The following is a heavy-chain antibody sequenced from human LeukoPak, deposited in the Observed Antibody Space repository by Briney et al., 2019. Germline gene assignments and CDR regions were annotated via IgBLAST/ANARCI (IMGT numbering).Heavy chain of an antibody. CDR1: GFTIRTYA. Sequence: GGSLRLSCAASGFTIRTYAMTWVRQAPGKGLEWVSAISGNGVDTFYADSVKGRFTISRDNSRNTLYLQMNSLRAEDTAVYYCATSYDRSGPGGQGTLVTVSS. CDR2: ISGNGVDT. V-gene: IGHV3-23*01. D-gene: IGHD3-22*01. CDR3: ATSYDRSGP. J-gene: IGHJ4*02.